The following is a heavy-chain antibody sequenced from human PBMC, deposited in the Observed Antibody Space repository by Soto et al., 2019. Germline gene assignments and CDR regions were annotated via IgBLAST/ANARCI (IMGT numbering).Heavy chain of an antibody. Sequence: KGPFQGFGFTLGSPAVQWGRQARGQRLEWIGWIVVGSGNTNYAQKFQERVTITRDMSTSTAYMGLSSLRSEDTAVYYCAALSIAAREFDYWGQGTLVTVSS. CDR3: AALSIAAREFDY. J-gene: IGHJ4*02. CDR2: IVVGSGNT. CDR1: GFTLGSPA. V-gene: IGHV1-58*01. D-gene: IGHD6-6*01.